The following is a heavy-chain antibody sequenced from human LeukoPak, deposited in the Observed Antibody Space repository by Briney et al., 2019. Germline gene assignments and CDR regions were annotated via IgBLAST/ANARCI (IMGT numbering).Heavy chain of an antibody. J-gene: IGHJ5*02. CDR2: TSASGSST. V-gene: IGHV3-23*01. CDR1: GFTLSSYA. D-gene: IGHD3-22*01. CDR3: ARDLGQYYDTSDNWFDP. Sequence: GGSLRLSCAASGFTLSSYAMSWVRQAPGKGLQWVSVTSASGSSTYYGDSVKGRFTISRDNSKNTLYLQMNSLRAEDTAEYYCARDLGQYYDTSDNWFDPWGQGTLVTVSS.